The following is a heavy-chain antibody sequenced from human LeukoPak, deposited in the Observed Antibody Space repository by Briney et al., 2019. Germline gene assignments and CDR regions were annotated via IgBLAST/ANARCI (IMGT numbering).Heavy chain of an antibody. D-gene: IGHD1-26*01. V-gene: IGHV1-18*04. CDR1: GYTFTDYY. Sequence: ASVKVSCKASGYTFTDYYIHWVRQAPGQGLEWMGWISAYNGNTNYAQKLQGRVTMTTDTSTSTAYMELRSLRSDDTAVYYCARDISWVMVGAIDAFDIWGQGTMVTVSS. CDR3: ARDISWVMVGAIDAFDI. CDR2: ISAYNGNT. J-gene: IGHJ3*02.